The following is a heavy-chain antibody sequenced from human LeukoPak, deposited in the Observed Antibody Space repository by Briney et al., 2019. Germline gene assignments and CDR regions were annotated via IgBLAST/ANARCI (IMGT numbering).Heavy chain of an antibody. CDR1: GFTFSSYS. D-gene: IGHD6-19*01. Sequence: GGSLRLSCAASGFTFSSYSMNWVRQAPGKGLEWVSYISSSSSSIYYADSVKGRFTISRDNAKNSLYLQMNSLRAEDTAVYYCVRDTGYSSGWYTDYWGQGTLVTVSS. CDR3: VRDTGYSSGWYTDY. V-gene: IGHV3-48*04. J-gene: IGHJ4*02. CDR2: ISSSSSSI.